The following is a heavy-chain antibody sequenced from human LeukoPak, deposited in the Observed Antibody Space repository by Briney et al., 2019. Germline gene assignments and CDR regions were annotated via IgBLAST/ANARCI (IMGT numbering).Heavy chain of an antibody. D-gene: IGHD3-22*01. Sequence: SETLSLTCTVSGGSISSYYWSWIRQPPGKGLEWIGYIYFSGTTNYNPSLKSRVTMSVDTSKNQFSLKLNSVTAADTAVYYCARHYYDSAYGFDPWGQGTLVTVSS. CDR1: GGSISSYY. CDR3: ARHYYDSAYGFDP. J-gene: IGHJ5*02. V-gene: IGHV4-59*08. CDR2: IYFSGTT.